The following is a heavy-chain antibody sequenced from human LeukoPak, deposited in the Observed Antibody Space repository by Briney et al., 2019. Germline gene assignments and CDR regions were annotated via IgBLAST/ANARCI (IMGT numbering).Heavy chain of an antibody. CDR3: ARAYDYGDFHFDY. J-gene: IGHJ4*02. D-gene: IGHD4-17*01. V-gene: IGHV3-66*01. Sequence: GGSLRLSCAASGFTFSSNYMSWVRQAPGKGLEWVSVIYSGGSTYYADSVKGRFTISRDNSKNTLYLQMNSLRAEDTAVYYCARAYDYGDFHFDYWGQGTLVTVSS. CDR2: IYSGGST. CDR1: GFTFSSNY.